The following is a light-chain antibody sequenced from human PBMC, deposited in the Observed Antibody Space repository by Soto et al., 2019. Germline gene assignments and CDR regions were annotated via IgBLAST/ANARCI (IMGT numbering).Light chain of an antibody. Sequence: QSALTQPRSVSGSPGPSVTISCTGTSSDVGDYNYVSWYQQHPGKAPKLMIYDVSERPSGVPDRFAGSKSGNTASLTISGLQAEDEADYYCCSYAGSYTWVFGGGTKLTVL. CDR1: SSDVGDYNY. CDR3: CSYAGSYTWV. V-gene: IGLV2-11*01. J-gene: IGLJ3*02. CDR2: DVS.